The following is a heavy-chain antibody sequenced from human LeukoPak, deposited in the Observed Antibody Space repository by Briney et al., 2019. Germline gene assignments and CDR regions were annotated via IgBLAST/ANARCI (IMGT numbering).Heavy chain of an antibody. D-gene: IGHD3-22*01. CDR3: ARAHYYDSSGYYAPFYI. Sequence: ASVKVSCKSSGYTFNSYGITWVRQAPGQGLEWMGWISAYNGNTNYAQKLQGRVTMTTDTSTSTAYMELRSLRSDDTAVYYCARAHYYDSSGYYAPFYIWGQGTMVTVSS. J-gene: IGHJ3*02. CDR1: GYTFNSYG. V-gene: IGHV1-18*01. CDR2: ISAYNGNT.